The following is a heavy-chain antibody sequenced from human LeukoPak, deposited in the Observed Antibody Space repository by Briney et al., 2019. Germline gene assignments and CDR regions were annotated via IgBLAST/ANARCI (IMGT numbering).Heavy chain of an antibody. J-gene: IGHJ5*02. V-gene: IGHV3-21*01. CDR3: ARIFGGSYWFDP. CDR2: ISSSSSYI. CDR1: GFTFSSYS. D-gene: IGHD1-26*01. Sequence: PGGSLRLSCAASGFTFSSYSMNWVRQAPGKGLEWVSSISSSSSYIYYADSVKGRFTISRDNAKNSLYLQMNSLRAEDTAVYYCARIFGGSYWFDPWGQGTLVTVSS.